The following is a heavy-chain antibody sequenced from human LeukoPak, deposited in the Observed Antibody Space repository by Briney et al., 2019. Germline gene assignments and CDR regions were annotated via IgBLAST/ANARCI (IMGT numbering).Heavy chain of an antibody. V-gene: IGHV4-34*01. J-gene: IGHJ4*02. Sequence: SETLSLTCAVYGGSFSGYYWSWIRQPPGKGLEWIGEINHSGSTNYNPSLKSRVTISVDTSKNQFSLKLNSVTAADTAVYYCARRTSARRSGPLDYWGQGTLVTVSS. CDR2: INHSGST. CDR1: GGSFSGYY. D-gene: IGHD2-15*01. CDR3: ARRTSARRSGPLDY.